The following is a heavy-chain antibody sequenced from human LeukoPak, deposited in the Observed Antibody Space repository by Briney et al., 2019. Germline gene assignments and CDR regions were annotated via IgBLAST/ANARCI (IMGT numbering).Heavy chain of an antibody. J-gene: IGHJ4*02. V-gene: IGHV3-21*01. CDR3: ARGVAYYYDSSGYLAGDY. CDR2: ISSSSSYI. Sequence: PGGSLRLSCAASGFTFSSYSMNWVRQAPGEGLEWVSSISSSSSYIYYADSVKGRFTISRDNAKNSLYLQMNSLRAEDTAVYYCARGVAYYYDSSGYLAGDYWGQGTLVTVSS. CDR1: GFTFSSYS. D-gene: IGHD3-22*01.